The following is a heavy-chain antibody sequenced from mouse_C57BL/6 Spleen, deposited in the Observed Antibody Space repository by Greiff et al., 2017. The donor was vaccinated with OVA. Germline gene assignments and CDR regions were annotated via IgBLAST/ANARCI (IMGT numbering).Heavy chain of an antibody. CDR3: ARNYGYDWYFDV. CDR1: GYTFTDYN. Sequence: EVQLQQSGPELVKPGASVKMSCKASGYTFTDYNMHWVKQSHGKSLEWIGYINPNNGGTSYNQKFKGKATLTVNKSSSTAYMELRSLTSEDSAVYYCARNYGYDWYFDVWGTGTTVTVSS. V-gene: IGHV1-22*01. D-gene: IGHD2-2*01. J-gene: IGHJ1*03. CDR2: INPNNGGT.